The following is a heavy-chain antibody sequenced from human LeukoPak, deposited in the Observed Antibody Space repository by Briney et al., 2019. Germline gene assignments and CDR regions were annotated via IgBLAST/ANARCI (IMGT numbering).Heavy chain of an antibody. J-gene: IGHJ5*02. CDR2: INHSGST. D-gene: IGHD2-2*01. CDR3: ARARIIRVVVPAATARRGWFDP. Sequence: KTSETLSLTCAVYGGSFSGYYWSWIRQPPGKGLEWIGEINHSGSTNYNPSLKSRVTISVDTSKNQFSLKLSSVTAADTAVYYCARARIIRVVVPAATARRGWFDPWGQGTLVTVSS. CDR1: GGSFSGYY. V-gene: IGHV4-34*01.